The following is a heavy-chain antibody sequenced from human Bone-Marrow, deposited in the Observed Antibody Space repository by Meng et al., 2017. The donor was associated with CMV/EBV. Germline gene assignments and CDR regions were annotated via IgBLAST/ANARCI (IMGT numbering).Heavy chain of an antibody. V-gene: IGHV1-69*05. Sequence: YAISWVRQAPGQGLEWMGGIIPIFGTANYAQKFQGRVTITTDESTSTAYMELSSLRSEDTAVYYCARDPDFWSGMGRGYYYYGMDVWGQGTTVTRLL. J-gene: IGHJ6*02. CDR2: IIPIFGTA. D-gene: IGHD3-3*01. CDR3: ARDPDFWSGMGRGYYYYGMDV. CDR1: YA.